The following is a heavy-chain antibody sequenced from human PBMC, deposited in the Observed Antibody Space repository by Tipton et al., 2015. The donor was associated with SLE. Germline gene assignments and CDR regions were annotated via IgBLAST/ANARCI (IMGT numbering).Heavy chain of an antibody. J-gene: IGHJ1*01. CDR1: GGSFSGYY. V-gene: IGHV4-34*01. CDR2: INHSGST. D-gene: IGHD2-2*01. Sequence: TLSLTCTVFGGSFSGYYWNWFRQPPGKGLEWIGEINHSGSTTYNPSLKSRITISVDTPKNQFSLELRSVTAADTSVYYCARAVPAAAKTYIEHWGHGTLVTVSS. CDR3: ARAVPAAAKTYIEH.